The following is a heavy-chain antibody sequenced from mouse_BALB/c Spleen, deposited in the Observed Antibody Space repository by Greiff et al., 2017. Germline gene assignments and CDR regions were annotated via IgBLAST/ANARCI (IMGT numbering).Heavy chain of an antibody. D-gene: IGHD1-1*01. CDR1: GFSLTSYG. Sequence: VQLVESGPGLVQPSQSLSITCTVSGFSLTSYGVHWVRQSPGKGLEWLGVIWSGGSTDYNAAFISRLSISKDNSKSQVFFKMNSLQANDTAIYYCARKAGYGSSYEAMDYWGQGTSVTVSS. CDR2: IWSGGST. J-gene: IGHJ4*01. CDR3: ARKAGYGSSYEAMDY. V-gene: IGHV2-2*02.